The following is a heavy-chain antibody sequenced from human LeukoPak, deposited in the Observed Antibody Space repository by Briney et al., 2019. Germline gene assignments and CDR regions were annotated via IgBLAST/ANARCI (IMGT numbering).Heavy chain of an antibody. CDR3: AGAYCGGDCYSGRTFDI. V-gene: IGHV4-34*01. CDR1: GGSFSGYY. J-gene: IGHJ3*02. Sequence: SETLSLTCAVYGGSFSGYYWSWIRQPPGKGLEWIGEINHSGSTNYNPSLKSRVTISVDKSKNQFSLRLSSVTAADTAVYYCAGAYCGGDCYSGRTFDIWGQGTMVTVSS. D-gene: IGHD2-21*02. CDR2: INHSGST.